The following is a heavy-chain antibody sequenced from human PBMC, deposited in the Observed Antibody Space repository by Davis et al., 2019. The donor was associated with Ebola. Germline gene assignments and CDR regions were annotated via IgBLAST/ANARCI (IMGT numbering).Heavy chain of an antibody. CDR3: ARASYYDHIWGSYRSWDWFDP. V-gene: IGHV3-21*01. CDR2: ISSSSSYI. CDR1: GFTFSSYS. Sequence: GESLKISCAASGFTFSSYSMNWVRQAPGQGLEWVSSISSSSSYIYYADSVKGRFTISRDNAKNSLSLQMNSLRAEDTAMYYCARASYYDHIWGSYRSWDWFDPWGQGTLVTVSS. D-gene: IGHD3-16*02. J-gene: IGHJ5*02.